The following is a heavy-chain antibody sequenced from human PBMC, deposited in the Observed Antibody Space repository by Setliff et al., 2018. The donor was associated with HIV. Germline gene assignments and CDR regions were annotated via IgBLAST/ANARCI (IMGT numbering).Heavy chain of an antibody. Sequence: ASVKVSCKASGYNFTNYGINWVRQDPGQGLEWMGWINTNTGYPTYAQAFRGRFVFSLDTSVSTAYLEISSLEAEDTAVYFCARVRTSYKFWVGDVFDPWGQGTLVTVSS. V-gene: IGHV7-4-1*02. CDR1: GYNFTNYG. CDR2: INTNTGYP. D-gene: IGHD2-21*01. J-gene: IGHJ5*02. CDR3: ARVRTSYKFWVGDVFDP.